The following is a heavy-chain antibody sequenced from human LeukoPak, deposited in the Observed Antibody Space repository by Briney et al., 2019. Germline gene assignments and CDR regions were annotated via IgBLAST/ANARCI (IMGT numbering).Heavy chain of an antibody. V-gene: IGHV1-24*01. J-gene: IGHJ3*02. Sequence: ASVKVSCKVSGYTLTELSIHWVRQAPGKGLEWMGSFDPEDGETIYAQKFQGRVTMTEDTSTDTAYMELSSLTSEDTAVYYCARDPPGAFDIWGQGTMVTVSS. CDR1: GYTLTELS. CDR3: ARDPPGAFDI. CDR2: FDPEDGET.